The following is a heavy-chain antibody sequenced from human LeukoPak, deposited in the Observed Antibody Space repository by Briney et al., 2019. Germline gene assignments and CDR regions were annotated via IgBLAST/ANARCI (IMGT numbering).Heavy chain of an antibody. CDR3: ARGKPRSAQPEYYDFWSGYPDFNY. CDR2: INPNSGGT. D-gene: IGHD3-3*01. CDR1: VYTFTGYY. Sequence: ASVKVPCKASVYTFTGYYMHWMRQAPGQGRDWMGWINPNSGGTNYAQKFQGRVTMTRDTSIRTPDMEPSRLRADDTAVDYCARGKPRSAQPEYYDFWSGYPDFNYWGQGTLVTVPS. J-gene: IGHJ4*02. V-gene: IGHV1-2*02.